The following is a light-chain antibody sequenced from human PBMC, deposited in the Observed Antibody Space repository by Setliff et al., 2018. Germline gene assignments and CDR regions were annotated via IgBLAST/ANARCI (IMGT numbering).Light chain of an antibody. CDR3: SSYAGSNTTYV. J-gene: IGLJ1*01. V-gene: IGLV2-8*01. CDR2: EVS. CDR1: SSDVGGYNY. Sequence: LTQPPSASGSPGQSVTISCTGTSSDVGGYNYVSWYQQHPGKAPKLMIYEVSKRPSGVPDRFSGSKSGNTASLTVSGLQAEDEADYYCSSYAGSNTTYVFGTGTKVTVL.